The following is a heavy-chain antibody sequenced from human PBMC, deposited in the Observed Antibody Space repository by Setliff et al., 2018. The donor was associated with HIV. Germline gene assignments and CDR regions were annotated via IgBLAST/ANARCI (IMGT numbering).Heavy chain of an antibody. CDR3: ARVLLRTNAVYGVVSNRFDP. CDR1: RFSFTTSW. Sequence: GGSLRLSCAASRFSFTTSWMAWVRQAPGKGLEWIANINQDGNKKYHAGSVWGRFTISRDNAKNSLYLQMNSLRAEDTAVYYCARVLLRTNAVYGVVSNRFDPWGQVTRVTVSS. D-gene: IGHD2-8*01. CDR2: INQDGNKK. V-gene: IGHV3-7*03. J-gene: IGHJ5*02.